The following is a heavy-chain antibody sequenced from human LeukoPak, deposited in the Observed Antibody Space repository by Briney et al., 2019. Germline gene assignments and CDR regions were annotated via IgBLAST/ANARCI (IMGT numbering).Heavy chain of an antibody. CDR2: IYYSGST. CDR3: ASEYCSGGSCYFVN. V-gene: IGHV4-61*01. D-gene: IGHD2-15*01. CDR1: GGSISSSNW. J-gene: IGHJ4*02. Sequence: PSETLSLTCAVSGGSISSSNWWSWIRQPPGKGLEWIGYIYYSGSTNYNPSLKSRVTISVDTSKNQFSLKLSSVTAADTAVYYCASEYCSGGSCYFVNWGQGTLVTVSS.